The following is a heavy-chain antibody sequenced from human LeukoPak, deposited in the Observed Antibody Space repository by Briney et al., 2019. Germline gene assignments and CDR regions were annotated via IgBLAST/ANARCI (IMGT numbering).Heavy chain of an antibody. CDR2: ISGSGGST. CDR1: GFTFSSYA. D-gene: IGHD4-17*01. V-gene: IGHV3-23*01. Sequence: GGSLRLSCAASGFTFSSYAMSWVRQAPGKGLEWVSAISGSGGSTYYADSVKGRFTISRDNSKNTLYLQMNSLRAEDTAVYYCAKDDYGAPRLPNLFDFWGQGTLVTVSS. CDR3: AKDDYGAPRLPNLFDF. J-gene: IGHJ4*02.